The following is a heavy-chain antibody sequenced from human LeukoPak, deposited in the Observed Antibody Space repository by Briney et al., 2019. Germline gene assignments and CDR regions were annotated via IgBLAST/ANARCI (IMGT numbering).Heavy chain of an antibody. V-gene: IGHV3-48*01. CDR1: GFTFTIFG. Sequence: PGGSLRLSCATSGFTFTIFGINWVRQAPGKGPEWVSYIDARSGITYYADSVQGRFTISRDNAKESVFLQMNGLRAEDTAVYYCAKDLDFWSGHFDYWGQGTLVTVSS. D-gene: IGHD3-3*01. J-gene: IGHJ4*02. CDR2: IDARSGIT. CDR3: AKDLDFWSGHFDY.